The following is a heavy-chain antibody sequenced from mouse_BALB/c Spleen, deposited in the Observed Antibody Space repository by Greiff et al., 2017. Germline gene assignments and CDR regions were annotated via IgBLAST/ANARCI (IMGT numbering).Heavy chain of an antibody. J-gene: IGHJ2*01. CDR3: ARDRGLQDY. D-gene: IGHD2-2*01. CDR1: GYSITSGYY. CDR2: ISYDGSN. V-gene: IGHV3-6*02. Sequence: VQLKESGPGLVKPSQSLSLTCSVTGYSITSGYYWNWIRQFPGNKLEWMGYISYDGSNNYNPSLKNRISITRDTSKNQFFLKLNSVTTEDTATYYCARDRGLQDYWGQGTTLTVSS.